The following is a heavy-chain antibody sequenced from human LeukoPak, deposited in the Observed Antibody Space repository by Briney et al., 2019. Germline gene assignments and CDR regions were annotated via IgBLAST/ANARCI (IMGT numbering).Heavy chain of an antibody. V-gene: IGHV1-18*01. Sequence: ASVKVSCKASGYIFTSYGISWVRQAPGQGLEWMGWISAYNGNTNYAQKLQGRVTMTTDTSTSTAYMELRSLRSDDTAVYYCARVSAAAGTFDYWGQGTLVTVSS. J-gene: IGHJ4*02. D-gene: IGHD6-13*01. CDR3: ARVSAAAGTFDY. CDR1: GYIFTSYG. CDR2: ISAYNGNT.